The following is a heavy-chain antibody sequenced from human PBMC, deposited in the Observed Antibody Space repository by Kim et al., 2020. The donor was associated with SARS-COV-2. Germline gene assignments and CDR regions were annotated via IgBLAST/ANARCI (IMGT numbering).Heavy chain of an antibody. CDR1: GGSISSYY. V-gene: IGHV4-59*01. CDR2: IYYSGST. CDR3: AREGEVYCSGGSCYSFFDY. J-gene: IGHJ4*02. Sequence: SETLSLTCTVSGGSISSYYWSWIRQPPGKGLEWIGYIYYSGSTNYNPSLKSRVTISVDTSKNQFSLKLSSVTAADTAVYYCAREGEVYCSGGSCYSFFDYWGQGTLVTVSS. D-gene: IGHD2-15*01.